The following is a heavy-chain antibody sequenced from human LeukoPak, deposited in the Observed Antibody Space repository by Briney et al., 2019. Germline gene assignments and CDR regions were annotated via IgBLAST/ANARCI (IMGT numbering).Heavy chain of an antibody. CDR3: AKDYYYDSSGYLGYFDY. CDR1: GFTVSSNY. CDR2: ISGSGGST. J-gene: IGHJ4*02. V-gene: IGHV3-23*01. Sequence: TGGSLRLSCAASGFTVSSNYMSWVRQAPGKGLEWVSAISGSGGSTYYADSVKGRFTISRDNSKNTLYLQMNSLRAEDTAVYYCAKDYYYDSSGYLGYFDYWGQGTLVTVSS. D-gene: IGHD3-22*01.